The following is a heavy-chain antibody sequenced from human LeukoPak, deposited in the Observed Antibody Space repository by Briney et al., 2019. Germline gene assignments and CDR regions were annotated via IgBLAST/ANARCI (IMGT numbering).Heavy chain of an antibody. CDR1: GYTFPTSG. J-gene: IGHJ4*02. V-gene: IGHV1-18*01. CDR3: ARTNLDCKNGVCYDY. Sequence: ASVKVSCKASGYTFPTSGISWVRQAPGQGLEWLGWISVYNHNTNYAQKFQGRVTVTTDTSTRTAYMELRSLRSDDTAVYYCARTNLDCKNGVCYDYWGQGTLVTVSS. D-gene: IGHD2-8*01. CDR2: ISVYNHNT.